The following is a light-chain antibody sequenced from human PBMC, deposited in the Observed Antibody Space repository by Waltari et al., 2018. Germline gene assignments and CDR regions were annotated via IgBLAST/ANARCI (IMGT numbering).Light chain of an antibody. CDR3: SSYTSSSTWV. J-gene: IGLJ3*02. CDR2: DVS. V-gene: IGLV2-14*01. Sequence: QPASVSGSPGQSITISCTGTSSDVGGYKYVSWYQQHPGKAPKLMIYDVSKRPSGVSNRFSGSKSGNTASLTISGLQAEDEADYYCSSYTSSSTWVFGGGTKLTVL. CDR1: SSDVGGYKY.